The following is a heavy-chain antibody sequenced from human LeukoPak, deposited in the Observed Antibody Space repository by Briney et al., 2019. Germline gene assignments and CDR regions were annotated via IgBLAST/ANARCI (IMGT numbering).Heavy chain of an antibody. CDR1: GYTFTCYY. CDR3: ARACGAGETSECYYYYYGMDV. V-gene: IGHV1-2*02. J-gene: IGHJ6*02. Sequence: ASVKVSCKASGYTFTCYYMHLLRQAPAQGLEWMGWINPKSGGTNYAQKFQGRVTMTRDTSISTAYMDLSRLRSDDTDVYYCARACGAGETSECYYYYYGMDVWGQGTTVTVSS. D-gene: IGHD2-21*01. CDR2: INPKSGGT.